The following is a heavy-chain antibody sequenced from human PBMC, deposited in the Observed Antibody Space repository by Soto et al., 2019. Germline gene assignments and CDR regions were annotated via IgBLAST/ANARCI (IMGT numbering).Heavy chain of an antibody. D-gene: IGHD6-6*01. Sequence: GESLKISCKGSGYSFTSYWIVWVRQMPGTGLEWXGXIXXXDXDXXXSXXFXGQVTISADKSISTAYLQWSSLKASDPAMYYCARGIAARPDAFDIWGQGTMVTVSS. CDR2: IXXXDXDX. CDR3: ARGIAARPDAFDI. V-gene: IGHV5-51*01. CDR1: GYSFTSYW. J-gene: IGHJ3*02.